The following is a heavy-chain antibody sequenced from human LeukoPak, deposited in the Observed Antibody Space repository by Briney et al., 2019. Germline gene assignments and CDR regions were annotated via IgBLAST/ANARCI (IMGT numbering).Heavy chain of an antibody. CDR2: IYYSGST. V-gene: IGHV4-59*12. J-gene: IGHJ4*02. CDR3: ARGRRQWPH. CDR1: GGSFSGYY. Sequence: SETLSLTCAVYGGSFSGYYWSWIRQPPGKGLEWIGYIYYSGSTNYNPSLKSRVTISVDTSKNQFSLKLSSVTAADTAVYYCARGRRQWPHWGQGTLVTVSS. D-gene: IGHD6-19*01.